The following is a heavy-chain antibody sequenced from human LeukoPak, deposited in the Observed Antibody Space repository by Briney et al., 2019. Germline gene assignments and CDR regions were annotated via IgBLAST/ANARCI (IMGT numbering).Heavy chain of an antibody. CDR2: INPNSGGT. V-gene: IGHV1-2*02. CDR3: ARDRITMVRGANGSWFDP. J-gene: IGHJ5*02. CDR1: GYTFTGYY. D-gene: IGHD3-10*01. Sequence: GASVKVSCKASGYTFTGYYMHWVRQAPGPGLGWMGWINPNSGGTNYAQKFQGRVTMTRDTSISTAYMELSRLRSDDTAVYYCARDRITMVRGANGSWFDPWGQGTLVTVSS.